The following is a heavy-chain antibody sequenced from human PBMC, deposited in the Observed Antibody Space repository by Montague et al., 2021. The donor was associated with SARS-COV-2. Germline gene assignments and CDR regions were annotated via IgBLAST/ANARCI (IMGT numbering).Heavy chain of an antibody. CDR2: IDWDDDK. CDR3: ARGYYDILTGYLDAFDI. D-gene: IGHD3-9*01. V-gene: IGHV2-70*11. J-gene: IGHJ3*02. Sequence: VKPTQTLTLTCTFSGFSLSTSGMCVSWIRQPPGKALEWLARIDWDDDKYHSTSLKTRLTISKDTSKNQVVLTMTNMDPVDTATYYCARGYYDILTGYLDAFDIWGQGTMVTVSS. CDR1: GFSLSTSGMC.